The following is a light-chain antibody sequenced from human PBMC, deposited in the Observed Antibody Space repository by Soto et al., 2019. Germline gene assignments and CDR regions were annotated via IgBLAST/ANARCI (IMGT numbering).Light chain of an antibody. J-gene: IGKJ5*01. V-gene: IGKV1-9*01. Sequence: DIQLTQSPSFLSASVGDRVTITCLASQGIDSYLAWYQQKPGKAPNLLIYAASTLQSGVPSRFSGSRSGTEFTLTISSLQPEDFATYYCQQLKSYPITFGQGTRLEIK. CDR1: QGIDSY. CDR2: AAS. CDR3: QQLKSYPIT.